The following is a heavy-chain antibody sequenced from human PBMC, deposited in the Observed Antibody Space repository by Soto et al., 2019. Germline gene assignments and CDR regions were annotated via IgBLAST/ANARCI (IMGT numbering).Heavy chain of an antibody. Sequence: GCLLQAPGKGLEWIGSIYYSGSTYYNPSLKSRVTISVDTSKNHFSLKLSSVTAADTAVYYFLFFEGCGSYGDLLSFPARRTSDL. J-gene: IGHJ2*01. CDR3: LFFEGCGSYGDLLSFPARRTSDL. D-gene: IGHD1-26*01. CDR2: IYYSGST. V-gene: IGHV4-39*02.